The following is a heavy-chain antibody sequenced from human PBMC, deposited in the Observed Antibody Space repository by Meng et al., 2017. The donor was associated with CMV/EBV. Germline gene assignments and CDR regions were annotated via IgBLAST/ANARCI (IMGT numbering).Heavy chain of an antibody. J-gene: IGHJ4*02. V-gene: IGHV4-34*01. CDR2: INHSGST. CDR1: GGSFSGYY. CDR3: ARVVPAAIGGRGGPFDY. Sequence: GSLRLSCAVYGGSFSGYYWSWIRQPPGKGLEWIGEINHSGSTNYNPSLKSRVTISVDTSKNQFSLKLSSVTAADTAVYYCARVVPAAIGGRGGPFDYWGQGTLVRLL. D-gene: IGHD2-2*02.